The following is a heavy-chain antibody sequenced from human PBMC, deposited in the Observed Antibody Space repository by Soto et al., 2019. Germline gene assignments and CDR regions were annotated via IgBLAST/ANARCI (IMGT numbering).Heavy chain of an antibody. Sequence: VASVKVSCKASGYTFTGYYMHWVRQAPGQGLEWMGWINPNSGGTNYAQKFQGRVTMTRDTSISTAYMELSRLRSDDTAVYYCARGSQGYDFWSRFDYWGQGTLVTVYS. CDR3: ARGSQGYDFWSRFDY. D-gene: IGHD3-3*01. CDR2: INPNSGGT. J-gene: IGHJ4*02. V-gene: IGHV1-2*02. CDR1: GYTFTGYY.